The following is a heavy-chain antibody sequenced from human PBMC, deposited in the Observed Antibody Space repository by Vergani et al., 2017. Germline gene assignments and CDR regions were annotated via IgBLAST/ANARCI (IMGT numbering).Heavy chain of an antibody. D-gene: IGHD1-26*01. Sequence: EVQLLESGGGLVQPGESLGLSCTVSGFTFTSYGISWVRQAPGKGLEWVSGISASGGSTYYTDSVKGRFIISRDISKNTLYLQMSSLRADDTAVYYCAKDRPRDWETPLFLFDYWGQGTLVAVSS. CDR3: AKDRPRDWETPLFLFDY. V-gene: IGHV3-23*01. CDR1: GFTFTSYG. CDR2: ISASGGST. J-gene: IGHJ4*02.